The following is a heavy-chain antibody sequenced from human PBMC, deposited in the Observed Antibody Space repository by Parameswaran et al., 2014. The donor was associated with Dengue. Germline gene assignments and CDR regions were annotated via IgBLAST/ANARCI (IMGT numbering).Heavy chain of an antibody. CDR2: ISGSGGST. CDR3: ALTGGQWLGPGYYYGMDV. J-gene: IGHJ6*02. CDR1: SNA. Sequence: SNARWIRQPPGKGLEWVSIISGSGGSTFYADSVKGRFTISRDNSKSTLYLQMNSLRAEDTAVYYCALTGGQWLGPGYYYGMDVWGQGTTVTVSS. D-gene: IGHD6-19*01. V-gene: IGHV3-23*01.